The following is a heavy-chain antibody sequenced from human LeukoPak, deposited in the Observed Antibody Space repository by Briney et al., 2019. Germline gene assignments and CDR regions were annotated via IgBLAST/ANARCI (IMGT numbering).Heavy chain of an antibody. V-gene: IGHV5-51*01. J-gene: IGHJ4*02. Sequence: GESLKISCKGSGYSFTSYWIGWVRQMPGKGLEWMGIIYPGDSDTRYSPSFQGQVTISADKSISTAYLQWSSLKASDTAMYYCARHRITMVRGVILGSPGYWGQGTLVTVSS. CDR1: GYSFTSYW. CDR2: IYPGDSDT. CDR3: ARHRITMVRGVILGSPGY. D-gene: IGHD3-10*01.